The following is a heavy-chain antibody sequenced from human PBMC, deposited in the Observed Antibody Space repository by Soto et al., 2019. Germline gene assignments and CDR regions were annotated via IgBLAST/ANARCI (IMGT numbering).Heavy chain of an antibody. D-gene: IGHD6-19*01. Sequence: SGPTLVNPTQTLTLTCTFSGFSLTARGMCVSWIRQPPGKALEWLARIDWDDDKYYSTSLKTRLTISKDTSKNQVVLTMTNMDPVDTATYYCARVHVDSSGPRGWTWFDPWGQGTLVTVSS. CDR3: ARVHVDSSGPRGWTWFDP. CDR1: GFSLTARGMC. CDR2: IDWDDDK. J-gene: IGHJ5*02. V-gene: IGHV2-70*11.